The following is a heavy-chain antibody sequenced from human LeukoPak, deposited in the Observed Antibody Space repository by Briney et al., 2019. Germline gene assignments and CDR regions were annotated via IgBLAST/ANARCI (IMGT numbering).Heavy chain of an antibody. CDR3: ARDRPESASYLAGDY. V-gene: IGHV4-39*07. Sequence: SGTLSLTCTVSGGSISSSSYYWGWIRQPPGKGLESIGSIYYSGSTYYNPSLKRRVTTSVDTSKNQFSLKVCSETAADTAVYYCARDRPESASYLAGDYWGQGTLVTVSS. CDR1: GGSISSSSYY. D-gene: IGHD1-26*01. CDR2: IYYSGST. J-gene: IGHJ4*02.